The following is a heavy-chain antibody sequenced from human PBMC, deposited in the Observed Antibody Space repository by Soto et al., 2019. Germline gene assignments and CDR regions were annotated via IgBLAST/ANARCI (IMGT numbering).Heavy chain of an antibody. D-gene: IGHD2-15*01. CDR1: GFTFTSYY. V-gene: IGHV1-46*03. J-gene: IGHJ4*02. Sequence: ASVKVSCKASGFTFTSYYMHWVRHAPGQGLEWMGIINPSNSTSYAQKFQGRVTMTRDTSTSTVYMELSSLRSEDTAVYYCATVYCSGGSCYSIDYWGQGTLVTVLL. CDR3: ATVYCSGGSCYSIDY. CDR2: INPSNST.